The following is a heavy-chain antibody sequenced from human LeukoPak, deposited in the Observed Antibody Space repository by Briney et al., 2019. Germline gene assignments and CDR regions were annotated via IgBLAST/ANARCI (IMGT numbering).Heavy chain of an antibody. Sequence: GPLRLSCAASGFTFSSYSMNWVRQAPGKGLEWVSSISSSSSYIYYADSVKGRFTISRDNAKNSLYLQMNSLRAEDTAVYYCARDQYCSGGSCGHDYWGQGTLVTVSS. CDR1: GFTFSSYS. CDR2: ISSSSSYI. J-gene: IGHJ4*02. CDR3: ARDQYCSGGSCGHDY. D-gene: IGHD2-15*01. V-gene: IGHV3-21*01.